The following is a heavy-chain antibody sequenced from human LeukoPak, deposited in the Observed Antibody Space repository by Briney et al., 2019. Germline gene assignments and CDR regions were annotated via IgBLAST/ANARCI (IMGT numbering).Heavy chain of an antibody. CDR3: AHSRSIVVVPAAMTCPFGY. CDR2: IYWNDDK. V-gene: IGHV2-5*01. J-gene: IGHJ4*02. Sequence: ESGPTLVKPTQTLTLTCTFSGFSLSTSGVGVGWIRQPPGKALEWLALIYWNDDKRYSPSLKSRLTITKDTSKNQVVLTMTNMDPVDTATYYCAHSRSIVVVPAAMTCPFGYWGQGTLVTVSS. D-gene: IGHD2-2*01. CDR1: GFSLSTSGVG.